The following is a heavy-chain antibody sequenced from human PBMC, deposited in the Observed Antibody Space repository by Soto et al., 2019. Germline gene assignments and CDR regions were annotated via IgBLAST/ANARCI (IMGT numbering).Heavy chain of an antibody. CDR1: GFTFSSYS. CDR3: ARAHSSSWYSDVFDI. Sequence: EVPLVESGGGLVKPGGSLRLSCAASGFTFSSYSMNWVRQAPGKGLEWVSSISSSSSYIYYADSVKGRFTISRDDAKNSLFLQMNSLRAEDTAVYYCARAHSSSWYSDVFDIWGQGTMVTVSS. V-gene: IGHV3-21*01. J-gene: IGHJ3*02. D-gene: IGHD6-13*01. CDR2: ISSSSSYI.